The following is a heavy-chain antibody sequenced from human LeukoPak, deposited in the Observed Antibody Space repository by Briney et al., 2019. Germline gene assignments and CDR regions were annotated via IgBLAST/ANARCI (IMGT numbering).Heavy chain of an antibody. D-gene: IGHD6-19*01. CDR1: GFTFSSYW. J-gene: IGHJ1*01. CDR3: ARAYSSAWYVPGDE. CDR2: INSDGSST. Sequence: GGSLRLSCVASGFTFSSYWMHWVRQAPGKGLVWVSRINSDGSSTTYADSVKGRFTISRDNAKNTLYLQMNSLRAEDTAIYYCARAYSSAWYVPGDEWGQGTLVTVS. V-gene: IGHV3-74*01.